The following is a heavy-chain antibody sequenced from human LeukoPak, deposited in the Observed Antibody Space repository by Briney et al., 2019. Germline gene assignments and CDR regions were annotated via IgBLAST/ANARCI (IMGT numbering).Heavy chain of an antibody. CDR1: GFTFSSYA. CDR3: AKGRVFDY. J-gene: IGHJ4*02. CDR2: ISGSGDST. Sequence: GGSLRLSCAASGFTFSSYATSWVRQAPGKGLEWVSVISGSGDSTYYADSVEGRFTISRDNSKNRLYLQMNSLRAEDAAVYYRAKGRVFDYWGQGTLVTVSS. D-gene: IGHD3-10*01. V-gene: IGHV3-23*01.